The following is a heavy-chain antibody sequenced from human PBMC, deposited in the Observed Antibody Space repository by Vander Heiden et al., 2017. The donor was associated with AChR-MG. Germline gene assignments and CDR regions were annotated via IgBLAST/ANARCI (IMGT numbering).Heavy chain of an antibody. D-gene: IGHD2-2*01. CDR3: AKTLHTYQLILTAFDI. J-gene: IGHJ3*02. V-gene: IGHV3-9*01. Sequence: EVQLVESGGGLVQPGRSLRLSCAASGFTFDDYAMHWVRQAPGKGLEWVSGISWNSGSIGYADSVNGRFTISRDNAKNSRYLKMNSLRAEDPAVYYCAKTLHTYQLILTAFDIWGQGRMVAVSS. CDR1: GFTFDDYA. CDR2: ISWNSGSI.